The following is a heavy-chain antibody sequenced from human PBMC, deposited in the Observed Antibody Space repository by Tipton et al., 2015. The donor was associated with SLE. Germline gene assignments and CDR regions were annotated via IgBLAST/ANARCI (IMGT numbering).Heavy chain of an antibody. V-gene: IGHV4-34*01. Sequence: TLSLTCAVYGGSFSGYYWSWIRQPPGKGLEWIGEINHSGSTNYNPSLKSRVTISVDTSKNQFSLKLSSVTAADTAVYYCARVWGALSGRGFDYWGQGTLVTVSS. D-gene: IGHD1-26*01. CDR2: INHSGST. CDR3: ARVWGALSGRGFDY. J-gene: IGHJ4*02. CDR1: GGSFSGYY.